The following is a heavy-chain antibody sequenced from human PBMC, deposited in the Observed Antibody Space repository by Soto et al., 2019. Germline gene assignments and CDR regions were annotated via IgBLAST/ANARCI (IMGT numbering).Heavy chain of an antibody. V-gene: IGHV3-11*01. CDR3: AREGMVVAATGWFDP. D-gene: IGHD2-15*01. J-gene: IGHJ5*02. Sequence: KAXESLRLSGAASGFTFGDYYMSGMRQAPGKGLEWVSYISSSGSTIYYADSVKGRFTISRDNAKNSLYLQMNSLRAEDTAVYYCAREGMVVAATGWFDPWGQGTLVTVSS. CDR2: ISSSGSTI. CDR1: GFTFGDYY.